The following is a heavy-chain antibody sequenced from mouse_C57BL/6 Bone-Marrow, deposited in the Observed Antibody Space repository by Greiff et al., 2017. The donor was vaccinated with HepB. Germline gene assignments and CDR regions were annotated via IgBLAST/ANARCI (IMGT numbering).Heavy chain of an antibody. D-gene: IGHD1-1*01. J-gene: IGHJ1*03. Sequence: EVQVVESGGGLVQPGGSLKLSCAASGFTFSDYGMAWVRQAPRKGPEWVAFISNLAYSIYYADTVTGRFTISRGNAKNTLYLEMSSLRSEDTAMYYSARQDYYSSSHCYFDVWGTGTTVTVSS. CDR1: GFTFSDYG. CDR3: ARQDYYSSSHCYFDV. V-gene: IGHV5-15*01. CDR2: ISNLAYSI.